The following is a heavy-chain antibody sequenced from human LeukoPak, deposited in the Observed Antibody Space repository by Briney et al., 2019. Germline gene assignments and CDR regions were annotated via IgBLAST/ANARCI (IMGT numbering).Heavy chain of an antibody. CDR1: GGSISSSSYY. CDR3: ARDWAGASNSYYYMDV. J-gene: IGHJ6*03. V-gene: IGHV4-39*07. Sequence: SETLSLTCIVSGGSISSSSYYWGWIRQPPGKGLEWIGSIFYSGSTYYNPSLRSRVTISVDTSKNQFSLKLSSVTAADTAVYYCARDWAGASNSYYYMDVWGKGTTVTISS. D-gene: IGHD4-23*01. CDR2: IFYSGST.